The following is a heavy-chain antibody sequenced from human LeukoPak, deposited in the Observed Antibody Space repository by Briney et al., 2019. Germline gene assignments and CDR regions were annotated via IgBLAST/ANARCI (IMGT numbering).Heavy chain of an antibody. Sequence: PGGSLRLSCAASGFTFSDYYMSWIRQAPGKGLEWVSYISSSGSTIYYADSVKGRFTISRDNAKNSPYLQMNSLRAEDTAVYYCARAESVTENYFDYWGQGTLVTVSS. V-gene: IGHV3-11*04. CDR2: ISSSGSTI. CDR3: ARAESVTENYFDY. D-gene: IGHD4-17*01. CDR1: GFTFSDYY. J-gene: IGHJ4*02.